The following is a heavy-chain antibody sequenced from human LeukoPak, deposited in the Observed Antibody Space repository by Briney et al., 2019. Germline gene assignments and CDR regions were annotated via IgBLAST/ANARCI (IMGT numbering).Heavy chain of an antibody. V-gene: IGHV4-61*02. D-gene: IGHD1-26*01. J-gene: IGHJ4*02. CDR3: ARDQPRRGPGNHDY. CDR1: DGSISSATYY. Sequence: PSETLSLTCTVSDGSISSATYYWSWIRQPAGKGLEWIGRIYTSGSTNYNPSLKSRVTISIDTSKNQFSLKLSSVTAADTAVYYCARDQPRRGPGNHDYWGQGTLVTVSS. CDR2: IYTSGST.